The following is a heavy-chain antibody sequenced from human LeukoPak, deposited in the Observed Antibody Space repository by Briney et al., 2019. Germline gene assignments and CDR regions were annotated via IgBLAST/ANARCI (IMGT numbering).Heavy chain of an antibody. CDR2: IYTSGST. Sequence: KPSETLSLTCTVSGGSISAYYWSWIRQPAGKGLEWIGRIYTSGSTNYNPSLKSRVTMSLDTSKNQFSLKLGSVTAADTAVYYCARGIYCSSTTCYYYYYYMDVWGKGTTVTVSS. D-gene: IGHD2-2*01. CDR1: GGSISAYY. V-gene: IGHV4-4*07. J-gene: IGHJ6*03. CDR3: ARGIYCSSTTCYYYYYYMDV.